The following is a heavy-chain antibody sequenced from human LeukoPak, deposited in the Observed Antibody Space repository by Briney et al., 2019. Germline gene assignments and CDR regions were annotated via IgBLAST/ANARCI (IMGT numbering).Heavy chain of an antibody. CDR3: TTGVRDSSGYYNFDY. CDR1: GFTFSNAW. CDR2: IKSKTDGGTI. Sequence: GGSLRLSCAASGFTFSNAWMNWVRQSPGKGLEWVGRIKSKTDGGTIDYGAPVKGRFTISRDDSRNTLFLQMNSLKTEDTAMYHCTTGVRDSSGYYNFDYWGQGTLVTVSS. D-gene: IGHD3-22*01. V-gene: IGHV3-15*01. J-gene: IGHJ4*02.